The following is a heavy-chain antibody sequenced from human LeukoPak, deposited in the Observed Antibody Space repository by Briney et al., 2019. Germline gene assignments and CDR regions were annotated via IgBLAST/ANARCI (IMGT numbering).Heavy chain of an antibody. CDR2: ISSTSGFI. D-gene: IGHD5-12*01. CDR1: GFTFSDYS. V-gene: IGHV3-21*06. CDR3: ARVHSGYGPDYIDH. J-gene: IGHJ4*02. Sequence: GGSLRLSCAASGFTFSDYSMNWVRQAPGKGLEWVSSISSTSGFISYADSVKGRFTISRDNAKSSLYLQMNSLRAEDTALYYCARVHSGYGPDYIDHWGQGTPVTVSS.